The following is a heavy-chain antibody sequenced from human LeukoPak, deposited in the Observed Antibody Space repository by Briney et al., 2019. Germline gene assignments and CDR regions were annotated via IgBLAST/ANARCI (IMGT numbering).Heavy chain of an antibody. J-gene: IGHJ3*02. Sequence: PGGSLRLSYAASGFTFSSYGMHWVRQAPGKGLEWVAFIRNDGSNKYYADSVKGRFTISRDNSKNTLYLQMNSLRAEDTAVYYCAKGQPIAAAGTFGAFDIWGQGTMVTVSS. CDR3: AKGQPIAAAGTFGAFDI. V-gene: IGHV3-30*02. CDR2: IRNDGSNK. D-gene: IGHD6-13*01. CDR1: GFTFSSYG.